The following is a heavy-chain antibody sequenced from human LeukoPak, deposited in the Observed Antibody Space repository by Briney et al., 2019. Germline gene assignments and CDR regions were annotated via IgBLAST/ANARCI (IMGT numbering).Heavy chain of an antibody. J-gene: IGHJ5*02. CDR2: IYSGGTT. CDR1: GFTVSSNY. CDR3: ARERRTTVTKRGRFDP. V-gene: IGHV3-53*01. D-gene: IGHD4-17*01. Sequence: GGSLRLSCAASGFTVSSNYMSWVRQAPGKGLEWVSVIYSGGTTYYADSVKGRFTISRDNSKNTLYLQMNSLRGEDTAVYYCARERRTTVTKRGRFDPWGQGTLVTVSS.